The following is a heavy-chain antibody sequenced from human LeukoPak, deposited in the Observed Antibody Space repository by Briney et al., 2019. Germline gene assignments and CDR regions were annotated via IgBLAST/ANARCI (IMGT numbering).Heavy chain of an antibody. D-gene: IGHD3-10*01. CDR3: ARDGPAQMVDFDY. J-gene: IGHJ4*02. Sequence: ASVKVSCKASGYTFTGSGWYLYWLRQVPGQGLECVGWIHPNNGATLYAQKFQGRVAMTTDTSISTAYMELSRLRPDDTAMCYCARDGPAQMVDFDYWGQGTLVTVSS. CDR2: IHPNNGAT. V-gene: IGHV1-2*02. CDR1: GYTFTGSGWY.